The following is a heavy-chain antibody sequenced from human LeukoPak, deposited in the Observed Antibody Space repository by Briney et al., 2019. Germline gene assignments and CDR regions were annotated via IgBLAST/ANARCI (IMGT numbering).Heavy chain of an antibody. Sequence: EASVKVSCKASGYTFTSYGISWVRQAPGQGLEWMGWISAYNGNTNYAQKLQGRVTMTTDTSTSTAYMQLRSLRSEDTAVYYCARDQGAKQYDFWSGYYAYYYYYGMDVWGQGTTVTVSS. CDR3: ARDQGAKQYDFWSGYYAYYYYYGMDV. D-gene: IGHD3-3*01. V-gene: IGHV1-18*01. J-gene: IGHJ6*02. CDR1: GYTFTSYG. CDR2: ISAYNGNT.